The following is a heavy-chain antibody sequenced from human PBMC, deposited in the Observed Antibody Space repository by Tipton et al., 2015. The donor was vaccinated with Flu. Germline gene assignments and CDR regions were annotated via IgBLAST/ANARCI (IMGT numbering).Heavy chain of an antibody. Sequence: PGLVKPSETLSLICTVSDYSISRGYYWGWIRQPPGKGLEWIGCISHSGRTYYNPSLKSRVTISLDTAKNRFSQRLTSVTAADTAVYYCARSTYYYGSGSSDYWGQGTLVTVSS. CDR3: ARSTYYYGSGSSDY. J-gene: IGHJ4*02. V-gene: IGHV4-38-2*02. CDR2: ISHSGRT. D-gene: IGHD3-10*01. CDR1: DYSISRGYY.